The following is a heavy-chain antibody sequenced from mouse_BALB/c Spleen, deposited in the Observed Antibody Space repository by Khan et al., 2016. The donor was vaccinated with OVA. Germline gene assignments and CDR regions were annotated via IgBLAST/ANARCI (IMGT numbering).Heavy chain of an antibody. J-gene: IGHJ3*01. Sequence: QVQLKVSGAELARPGASVKMSCKASGFTFTSYTIYWTKNRPGQGMERIGYIKPNNGYTNYNKNFEDKATLTTDKSSTTPYLQMSSLNSEDTAVYNCVRDGAYHSNDGWIAYWGQGTLVTVSA. CDR2: IKPNNGYT. D-gene: IGHD2-5*01. V-gene: IGHV1-4*01. CDR1: GFTFTSYT. CDR3: VRDGAYHSNDGWIAY.